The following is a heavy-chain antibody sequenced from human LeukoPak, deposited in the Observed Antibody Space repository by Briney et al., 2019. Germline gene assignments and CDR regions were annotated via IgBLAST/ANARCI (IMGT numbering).Heavy chain of an antibody. Sequence: GGSLRLSCTASGFTFGDYAMSWFRQAPGKGLEWVGFIRSKAYGGTTEYAASVKGRFTISRDDSKSIAYLQMNSLKTEDTAVYYCTRGRVDMITFGGVIVTFDYWGQGTLVTGSS. V-gene: IGHV3-49*03. CDR3: TRGRVDMITFGGVIVTFDY. J-gene: IGHJ4*02. CDR1: GFTFGDYA. CDR2: IRSKAYGGTT. D-gene: IGHD3-16*02.